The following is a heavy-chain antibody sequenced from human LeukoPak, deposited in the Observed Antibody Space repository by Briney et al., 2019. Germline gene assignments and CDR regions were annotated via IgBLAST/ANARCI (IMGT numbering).Heavy chain of an antibody. CDR3: ARHDSSGPYNAFDI. Sequence: PSETLSLTCTVSGGSITNNNYYWGWIRQPPGQGLEWIVSLYYSGSTYYNPSLKSRVTISVDTSKNQFSLRLSSVTAADTAVYYSARHDSSGPYNAFDIWGQGTMVIVSS. J-gene: IGHJ3*02. D-gene: IGHD3-22*01. CDR2: LYYSGST. V-gene: IGHV4-39*01. CDR1: GGSITNNNYY.